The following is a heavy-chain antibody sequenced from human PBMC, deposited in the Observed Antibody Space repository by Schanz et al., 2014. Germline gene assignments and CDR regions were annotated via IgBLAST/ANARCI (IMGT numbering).Heavy chain of an antibody. CDR3: VSQTGSPNY. V-gene: IGHV3-11*04. J-gene: IGHJ4*02. Sequence: QVQLVESGGGLVKPGGSLRLSCAASGFIFSDYYMAWIRQAPGKGPEYVSYISSGGTTTYHSDSVKGRFTISRDSAENSLYLQMNSLRAEDTAVYFCVSQTGSPNYWGQGTLVTVSS. CDR2: ISSGGTTT. CDR1: GFIFSDYY. D-gene: IGHD6-13*01.